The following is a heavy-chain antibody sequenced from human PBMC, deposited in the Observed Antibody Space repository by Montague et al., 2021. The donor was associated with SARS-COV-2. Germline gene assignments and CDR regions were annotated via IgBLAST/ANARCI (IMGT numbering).Heavy chain of an antibody. J-gene: IGHJ6*02. Sequence: SETLSLTCAVYGGSFSGYYWSWIRQPPGKGLEWIGEINHSGSTNXXPSLKSRVTISVDTSKNQFSLKLSSVTAADTAVYYCARGSWHIVVVTAIRDGYYGMDVWSQGTTVTVSS. V-gene: IGHV4-34*01. CDR3: ARGSWHIVVVTAIRDGYYGMDV. CDR2: INHSGST. D-gene: IGHD2-21*02. CDR1: GGSFSGYY.